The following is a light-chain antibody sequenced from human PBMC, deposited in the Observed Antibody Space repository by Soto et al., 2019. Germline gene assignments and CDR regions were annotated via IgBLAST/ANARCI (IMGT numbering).Light chain of an antibody. V-gene: IGLV2-14*01. CDR3: SSFTSTSTPRV. J-gene: IGLJ1*01. CDR1: SSDVGGYNY. Sequence: QSALTQAASVSGSPGQSITISCTGTSSDVGGYNYVSWYQQHPGKAPKLMIYDVTNRPSGASNRFSGSKSGNTASLTISGLHAEDEADYYCSSFTSTSTPRVFGTGTKVTVL. CDR2: DVT.